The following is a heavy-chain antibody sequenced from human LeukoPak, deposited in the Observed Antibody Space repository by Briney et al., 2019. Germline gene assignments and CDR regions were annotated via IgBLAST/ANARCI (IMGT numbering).Heavy chain of an antibody. CDR1: GFTFSSNW. V-gene: IGHV3-74*01. J-gene: IGHJ4*02. Sequence: GGSLRLSCAASGFTFSSNWMHWVRHAPGKGLVWVSRINGDGSTINYADSVKGRFTISRDNAKNTLYLQMNSLRAEDTAVYYCARDRGPAVMDYWGQGTLSPSPQ. CDR3: ARDRGPAVMDY. CDR2: INGDGSTI. D-gene: IGHD2-2*03.